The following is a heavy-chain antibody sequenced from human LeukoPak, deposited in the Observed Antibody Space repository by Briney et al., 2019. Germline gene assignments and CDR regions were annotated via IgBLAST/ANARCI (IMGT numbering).Heavy chain of an antibody. V-gene: IGHV1-2*02. CDR3: ARDMVLGDSAYDLIY. J-gene: IGHJ4*02. CDR2: INPNSGGT. Sequence: ASVKVPCKASGYTFTGYYMHWVRQAPGQGPEWMGWINPNSGGTNYAQKFQGRVTMTRDTSISTAYMELSRLRSDDTAVYYCARDMVLGDSAYDLIYWGQGTLVTVSS. D-gene: IGHD5-12*01. CDR1: GYTFTGYY.